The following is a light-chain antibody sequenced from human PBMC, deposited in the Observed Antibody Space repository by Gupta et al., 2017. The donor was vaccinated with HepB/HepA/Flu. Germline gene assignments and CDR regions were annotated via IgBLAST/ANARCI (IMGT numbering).Light chain of an antibody. Sequence: DIQMTQSPSTLSASVGDRVTITCRANQNINSWLAWYQQKPGKAPNLLIYKASSLESGVPSRFSGSGSGTEFTLTISCLQPDDFATYDCQQYNSYSRGTFGQGTKVEIK. CDR1: QNINSW. J-gene: IGKJ1*01. CDR3: QQYNSYSRGT. V-gene: IGKV1-5*03. CDR2: KAS.